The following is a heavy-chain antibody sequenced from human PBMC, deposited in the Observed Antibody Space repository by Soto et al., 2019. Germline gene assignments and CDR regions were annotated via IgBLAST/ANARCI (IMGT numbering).Heavy chain of an antibody. D-gene: IGHD3-3*02. J-gene: IGHJ4*02. CDR1: GFSFSSYE. Sequence: GGSLRLSCAASGFSFSSYEMDWVRQAPGKGLEWVSYISSSGSTIYYADSVKGRFTISRDNAKNSLFLQMNSLRVEDTAVYYCARSPFLECNWALGTLVTVSS. CDR3: ARSPFLECN. CDR2: ISSSGSTI. V-gene: IGHV3-48*03.